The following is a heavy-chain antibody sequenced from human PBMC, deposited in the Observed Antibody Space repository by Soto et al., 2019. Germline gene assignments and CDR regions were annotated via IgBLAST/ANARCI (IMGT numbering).Heavy chain of an antibody. D-gene: IGHD3-10*01. J-gene: IGHJ4*02. Sequence: GGSLRLSCAASGFTFRSYSMSWVRQAPGKGLEWVSGFRTSGDGGTTYYADSVKGRFTISRDNSKNMLFLQMNSLRAEDTAIYYCAKKVNSGPGSQYFDYWGQGTLVTVSS. CDR2: FRTSGDGGTT. CDR1: GFTFRSYS. V-gene: IGHV3-23*01. CDR3: AKKVNSGPGSQYFDY.